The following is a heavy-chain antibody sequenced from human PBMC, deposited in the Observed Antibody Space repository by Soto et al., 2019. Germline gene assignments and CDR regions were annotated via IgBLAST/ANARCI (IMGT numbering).Heavy chain of an antibody. V-gene: IGHV1-3*01. D-gene: IGHD2-2*01. J-gene: IGHJ6*02. Sequence: QVQLVQSGAEVKKPGASVKVSCKASGYTFTSYAMHWVRQAPGQRLEWMGWINAGNGNTKYSQKFQGRVTITRDTSASTAYMELSSLRSEDTAVYYCARRYQLPLYYYYGMDVWGQGTTVTVSS. CDR1: GYTFTSYA. CDR3: ARRYQLPLYYYYGMDV. CDR2: INAGNGNT.